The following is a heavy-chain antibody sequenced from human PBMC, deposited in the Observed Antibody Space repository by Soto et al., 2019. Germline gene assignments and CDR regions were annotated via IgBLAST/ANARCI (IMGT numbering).Heavy chain of an antibody. CDR2: INSDASHT. V-gene: IGHV3-74*03. D-gene: IGHD3-22*01. J-gene: IGHJ5*02. CDR3: VIDVHCITTTGYGNGFDP. CDR1: GFTFSTYW. Sequence: EVQLVESGGGLVQPGGSLRLSCAASGFTFSTYWMHWIRQAPGKGLEWVSRINSDASHTSYPYSVKGRFTISSDNAKHTLHLEMNSLRAEDTAVYYSVIDVHCITTTGYGNGFDPWGQGTRVTVSS.